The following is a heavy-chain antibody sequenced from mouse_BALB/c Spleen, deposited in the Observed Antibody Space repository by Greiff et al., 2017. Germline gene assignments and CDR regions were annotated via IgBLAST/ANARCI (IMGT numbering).Heavy chain of an antibody. J-gene: IGHJ4*01. V-gene: IGHV5-17*02. CDR3: ASYHRDERDPTGYAMDY. CDR1: GFTFSSFG. Sequence: EVMLVESGGGLVQPGGSRKLSCAASGFTFSSFGMHWVRQAPEKGLEWVAYISSGSSTIYYADTVKGRFTISRDNPKNTLFLQMTSLRSEDTAMYYCASYHRDERDPTGYAMDYWGQGTSVTVSA. D-gene: IGHD2-14*01. CDR2: ISSGSSTI.